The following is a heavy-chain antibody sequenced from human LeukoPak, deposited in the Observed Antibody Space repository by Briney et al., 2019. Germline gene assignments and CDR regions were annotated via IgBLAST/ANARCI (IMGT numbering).Heavy chain of an antibody. CDR2: MNPNSGNT. CDR3: ARVGGYSGYDLHYYYGMDV. J-gene: IGHJ6*02. Sequence: ASVKVSCKASGYTFTSYDINWVRQATGQGLEWMGWMNPNSGNTGYAQKFQGRVTMTRNTSISTAYMELSSLRSEDTAVYYCARVGGYSGYDLHYYYGMDVWGQGTTVTVSS. V-gene: IGHV1-8*01. D-gene: IGHD5-12*01. CDR1: GYTFTSYD.